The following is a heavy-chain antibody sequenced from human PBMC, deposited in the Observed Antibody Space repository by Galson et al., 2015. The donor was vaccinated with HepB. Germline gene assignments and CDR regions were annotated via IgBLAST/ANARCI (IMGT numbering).Heavy chain of an antibody. CDR1: GGSISSDGYY. CDR3: ASSYSSASVFDY. V-gene: IGHV4-31*03. CDR2: INSRGST. J-gene: IGHJ4*02. Sequence: LSLTCTVSGGSISSDGYYWNWIRQYPGKGLEWSGHINSRGSTYYNPSLKSRLNISVDTPKNQFSLTLSSVTAGYTAVFYCASSYSSASVFDYWGQGILVFVSS. D-gene: IGHD6-6*01.